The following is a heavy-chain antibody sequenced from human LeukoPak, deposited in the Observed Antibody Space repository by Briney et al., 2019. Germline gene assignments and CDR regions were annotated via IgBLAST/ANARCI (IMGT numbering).Heavy chain of an antibody. D-gene: IGHD5-12*01. CDR1: GGSISSYY. J-gene: IGHJ6*02. CDR3: ARSGYDFLGYYYGMDV. CDR2: IYYSGST. Sequence: SETLSLTCTVSGGSISSYYWSWIRQPPGKGLEWIGYIYYSGSTNYNPSLKSRVTISVDTSKNQFSLKLSSVTAADTAVYYCARSGYDFLGYYYGMDVWGQGTTVTVSS. V-gene: IGHV4-59*08.